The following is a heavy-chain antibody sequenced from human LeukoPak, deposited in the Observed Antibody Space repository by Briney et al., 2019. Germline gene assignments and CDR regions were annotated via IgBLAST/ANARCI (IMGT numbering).Heavy chain of an antibody. CDR2: IYSSGST. Sequence: SETLSLTCTVSSGSISSYFWSWIRQPPGKGLEWIGYIYSSGSTNYNPSLKSRVTISADTSKNQFSLHLDSVTAADTAVYYCARSWAGMYYPFYYFDYWGQGTLVSVSS. CDR3: ARSWAGMYYPFYYFDY. V-gene: IGHV4-59*12. D-gene: IGHD1-26*01. J-gene: IGHJ4*02. CDR1: SGSISSYF.